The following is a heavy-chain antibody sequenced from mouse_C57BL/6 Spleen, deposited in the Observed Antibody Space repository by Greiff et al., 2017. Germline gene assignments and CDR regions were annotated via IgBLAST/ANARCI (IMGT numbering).Heavy chain of an antibody. Sequence: EVQVVESGGGLVQPGGSLSLSCAASGFTFTDYYMSWVRQPPGKALEWLGFIRNKANGYTTEYSASVKGRFTISRDNSQSILYLQMNALRAEDSATYYCARWTGTFDCWGQGTTLTVSS. CDR2: IRNKANGYTT. J-gene: IGHJ2*01. CDR1: GFTFTDYY. V-gene: IGHV7-3*01. D-gene: IGHD4-1*01. CDR3: ARWTGTFDC.